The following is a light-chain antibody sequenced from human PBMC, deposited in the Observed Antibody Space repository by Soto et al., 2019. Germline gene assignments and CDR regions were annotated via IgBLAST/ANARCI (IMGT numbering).Light chain of an antibody. Sequence: EIGMTQSPATVSAPPGERAALSCRASQSVRSYLARYQQKPGQAPSLLTCGASNWAACIPVGFSGRGSGTEFTLTISSLPSEDFAVYYCNQYNDWPRTFGQGTKVDIK. V-gene: IGKV3-15*01. CDR2: GAS. CDR3: NQYNDWPRT. J-gene: IGKJ1*01. CDR1: QSVRSY.